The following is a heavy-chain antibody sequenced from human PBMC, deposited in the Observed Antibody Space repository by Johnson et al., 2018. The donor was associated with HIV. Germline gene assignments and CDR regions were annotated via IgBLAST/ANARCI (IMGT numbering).Heavy chain of an antibody. J-gene: IGHJ3*02. Sequence: VQLVESGGGVVQPGRSLRLSCAASGFTFSSYAMHWVRQAPGKGLEWVAVISYDGSNKYYADSVKGRFTISRDNSKNTLYLQINSLRAEDTAVYYCASFPTGRFTIFGVTQGAFDIWGQGTMVTVSS. CDR3: ASFPTGRFTIFGVTQGAFDI. D-gene: IGHD3-3*01. V-gene: IGHV3-30-3*01. CDR2: ISYDGSNK. CDR1: GFTFSSYA.